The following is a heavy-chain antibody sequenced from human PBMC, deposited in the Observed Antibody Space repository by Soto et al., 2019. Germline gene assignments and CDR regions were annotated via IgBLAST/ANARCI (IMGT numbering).Heavy chain of an antibody. CDR2: IYHSGST. J-gene: IGHJ5*02. D-gene: IGHD2-2*01. V-gene: IGHV4-30-2*01. CDR1: GGSISSGGYS. Sequence: QLQLQESGSGQVKLSQTLCLTCAVSGGSISSGGYSWSWIRQPPGKGLEWIGYIYHSGSTYYNSSLKSRVTISVDRSKNQFSLKLSSVTAADTAVYYCARVPTPWGQGTLVTVSS. CDR3: ARVPTP.